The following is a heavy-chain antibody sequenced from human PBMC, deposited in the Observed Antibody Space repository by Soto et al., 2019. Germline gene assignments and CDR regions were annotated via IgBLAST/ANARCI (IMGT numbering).Heavy chain of an antibody. Sequence: SETLSLTCAVSSGSISNYFWGWIRQPPGKGLEWIGYIYYSGHTTYNPSLRGRVAISVDTSKNQFFLNLHSVTAADTAVYYCARAGRITIFGGIDYWGQGTLVTVSS. V-gene: IGHV4-59*01. J-gene: IGHJ4*02. D-gene: IGHD3-3*01. CDR1: SGSISNYF. CDR3: ARAGRITIFGGIDY. CDR2: IYYSGHT.